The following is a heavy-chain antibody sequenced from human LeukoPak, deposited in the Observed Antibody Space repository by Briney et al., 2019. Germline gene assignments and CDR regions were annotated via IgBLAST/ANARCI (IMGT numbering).Heavy chain of an antibody. CDR1: GYTFTGYY. D-gene: IGHD6-13*01. CDR2: INPNSGGT. J-gene: IGHJ4*02. Sequence: ASVTVSCTPSGYTFTGYYMHWVRQAPGQGLEWMGWINPNSGGTNYAQKFQGRVTMTRDTSISTAYMELSRLRSDDTAVYYCARDPYSSSWYIDWGQGTLVTVSS. V-gene: IGHV1-2*02. CDR3: ARDPYSSSWYID.